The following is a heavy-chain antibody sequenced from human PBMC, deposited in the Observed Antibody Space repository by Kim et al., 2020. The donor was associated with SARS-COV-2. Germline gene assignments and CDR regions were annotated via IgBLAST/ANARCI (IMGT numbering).Heavy chain of an antibody. CDR3: AKDREGYGDYPDAFDI. J-gene: IGHJ3*02. D-gene: IGHD4-17*01. CDR2: ISGSGGST. Sequence: GGSLRLSCAASGFTFSSYAMSWVRQAPGKGLEWVSAISGSGGSTYYADSVKGRFTISRDNSKNTLYLQMNSLRAEDTAVYYCAKDREGYGDYPDAFDIWGQGTMVTVSS. CDR1: GFTFSSYA. V-gene: IGHV3-23*01.